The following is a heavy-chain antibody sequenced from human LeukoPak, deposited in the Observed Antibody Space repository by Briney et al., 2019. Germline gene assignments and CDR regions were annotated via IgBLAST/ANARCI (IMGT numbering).Heavy chain of an antibody. CDR3: AKDETLLHPHEIAAAGMAFDI. J-gene: IGHJ3*02. Sequence: PGGSLRLSCAASGFPFEKYGMSWVRQAPGKGLEWVSGIDLIGSSTGSADSVKGRFTISRDNAKNSLYLQMNSLRAEDTALYYCAKDETLLHPHEIAAAGMAFDIWGQGTMVTVSS. D-gene: IGHD6-13*01. CDR1: GFPFEKYG. V-gene: IGHV3-20*04. CDR2: IDLIGSST.